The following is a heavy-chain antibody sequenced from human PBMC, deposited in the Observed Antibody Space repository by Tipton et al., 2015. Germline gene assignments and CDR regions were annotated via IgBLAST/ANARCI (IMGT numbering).Heavy chain of an antibody. J-gene: IGHJ6*02. Sequence: SLRLSCAASGFIFSNYGMHWVRQAPGKGLEWVAVISYDGRTEYYAASVKGRFTISRDNAKSSLYLQMNSLRAGDTAVYYCARALWSGYYSPTYYDGLDVWGQGTTVTVSS. V-gene: IGHV3-30*03. D-gene: IGHD3-3*01. CDR2: ISYDGRTE. CDR3: ARALWSGYYSPTYYDGLDV. CDR1: GFIFSNYG.